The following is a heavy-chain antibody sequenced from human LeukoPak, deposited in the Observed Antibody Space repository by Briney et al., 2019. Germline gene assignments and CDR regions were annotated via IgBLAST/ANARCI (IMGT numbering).Heavy chain of an antibody. CDR2: IYYSGST. J-gene: IGHJ4*02. D-gene: IGHD4-17*01. Sequence: PSETLSPTCTVSGGSISSSSYYWGWIRQPPGKGLEWIGSIYYSGSTYYNPSLKSRVTISVDTSKNQFSLKLSSVTAADTAVYYCARSGTTAIVFDYWGQGTLVTVSS. V-gene: IGHV4-39*01. CDR1: GGSISSSSYY. CDR3: ARSGTTAIVFDY.